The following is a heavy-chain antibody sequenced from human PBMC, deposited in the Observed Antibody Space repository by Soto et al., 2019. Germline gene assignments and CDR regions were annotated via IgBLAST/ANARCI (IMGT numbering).Heavy chain of an antibody. D-gene: IGHD3-10*01. CDR3: ARGVLLWFGAQDPHWFDP. Sequence: QVQLVQSGAEVKKPGASVKVSCKASGYNFTSYGFSWVQQAPAQGLEWMGWISAYNGNTNYAQNLQGRVTMTRDTSATTAYMELRSLRSDDTAVYYCARGVLLWFGAQDPHWFDPWGQGTLVAVSS. CDR2: ISAYNGNT. V-gene: IGHV1-18*01. J-gene: IGHJ5*02. CDR1: GYNFTSYG.